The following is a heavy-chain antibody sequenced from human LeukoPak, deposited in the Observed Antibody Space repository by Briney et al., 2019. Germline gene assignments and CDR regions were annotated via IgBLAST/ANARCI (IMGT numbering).Heavy chain of an antibody. CDR1: GFTFSSYA. V-gene: IGHV3-23*01. J-gene: IGHJ4*02. Sequence: GGSLRLSCAASGFTFSSYAMSWVRQAPGKGLEWVSAISGSITYYADSVKGRFTISRDNSKNTLYLQMNSLRAEDTAVYYCTKGSGSPSWGQGTLATVSS. CDR2: ISGSIT. D-gene: IGHD1-26*01. CDR3: TKGSGSPS.